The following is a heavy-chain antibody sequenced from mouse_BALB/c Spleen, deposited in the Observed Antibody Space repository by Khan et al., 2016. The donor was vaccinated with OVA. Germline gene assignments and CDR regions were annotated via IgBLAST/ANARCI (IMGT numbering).Heavy chain of an antibody. V-gene: IGHV1-69*02. D-gene: IGHD1-1*01. CDR1: GYPLTSYW. J-gene: IGHJ3*01. CDR3: ARSVHYGSSTWFAY. Sequence: VQLQQPGAELVKPGASVKLSCTASGYPLTSYWLHWVKQRPGQGLEWIGEIDPSDSYTNYNQKFKGKATLTLDKSSSTTYMQLSSLTSEDSAVYYCARSVHYGSSTWFAYWGQGTLVTVSA. CDR2: IDPSDSYT.